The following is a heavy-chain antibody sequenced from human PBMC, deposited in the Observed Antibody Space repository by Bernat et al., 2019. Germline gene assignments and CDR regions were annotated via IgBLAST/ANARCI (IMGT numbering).Heavy chain of an antibody. D-gene: IGHD6-19*01. V-gene: IGHV3-66*01. CDR2: IHGGGYT. CDR1: GFTFSSYS. CDR3: ARDFSSSNWFDP. Sequence: VQLVESGGGVFQPGRSLRLSCAASGFTFSSYSMHWVRQAPGKGLEWVSVIHGGGYTYYADSVKGRFTISRDKSNNTLYLQMNSLRVEDTAVYYCARDFSSSNWFDPWGQGTLVTVSS. J-gene: IGHJ5*02.